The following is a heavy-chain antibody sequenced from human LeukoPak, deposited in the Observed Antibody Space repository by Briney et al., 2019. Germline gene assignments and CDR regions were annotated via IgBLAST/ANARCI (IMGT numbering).Heavy chain of an antibody. V-gene: IGHV3-21*01. CDR2: ISSGSSYI. CDR1: GFTFSSYS. Sequence: GGSLRLSCAASGFTFSSYSMNWVRQAPGKGLEWVSSISSGSSYIYYADSVKGRFTISRDNAKNSLYLQMNSLRAEDTAVYYCAGMDIVVVPAANDAFDIWGQGTMVTVSS. CDR3: AGMDIVVVPAANDAFDI. J-gene: IGHJ3*02. D-gene: IGHD2-2*03.